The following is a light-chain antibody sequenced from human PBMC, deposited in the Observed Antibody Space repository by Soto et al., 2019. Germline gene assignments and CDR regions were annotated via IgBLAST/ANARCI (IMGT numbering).Light chain of an antibody. CDR3: QTWGTTIHDVV. Sequence: QSVLTQSPSASASLGASVKLTCTLSSGHSTYAIAWHQQQPEKGPRYLMKLNSDGSHSKGDGIPDRFSGSSSGAERHLTISILQSEDEADYYCQTWGTTIHDVVFGGGTKVTVL. V-gene: IGLV4-69*01. J-gene: IGLJ2*01. CDR1: SGHSTYA. CDR2: LNSDGSH.